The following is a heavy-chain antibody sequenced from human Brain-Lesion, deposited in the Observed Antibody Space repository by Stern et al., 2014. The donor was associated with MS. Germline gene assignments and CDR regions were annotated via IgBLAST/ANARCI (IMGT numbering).Heavy chain of an antibody. J-gene: IGHJ4*02. CDR3: AKVIRYFDFWSGHRFDS. Sequence: EVQLVESGGGLVQPGGSLRLSCEASGFIFMNFALSWVRQAPGKGLEWVSDISGGDGSTYYADSAKGRFTISRDNSKNMLYLQMHSLRAEDTAVYYCAKVIRYFDFWSGHRFDSWGQGTLVTVSS. CDR2: ISGGDGST. D-gene: IGHD3-3*01. V-gene: IGHV3-23*04. CDR1: GFIFMNFA.